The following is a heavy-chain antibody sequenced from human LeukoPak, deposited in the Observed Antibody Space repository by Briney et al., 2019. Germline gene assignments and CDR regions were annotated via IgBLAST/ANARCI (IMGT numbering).Heavy chain of an antibody. CDR3: ARGVGVSPFGFPPMAV. D-gene: IGHD2-8*01. CDR2: IYYSGST. Sequence: SETLSLTCTVSGGSISNKYWSWIRQPPGKGLEWIGYIYYSGSTNYNPSLKSRVTILVDTSKNQFSLKLSSVTAADPAVYYCARGVGVSPFGFPPMAVGAKGTTVPVS. CDR1: GGSISNKY. V-gene: IGHV4-59*01. J-gene: IGHJ3*01.